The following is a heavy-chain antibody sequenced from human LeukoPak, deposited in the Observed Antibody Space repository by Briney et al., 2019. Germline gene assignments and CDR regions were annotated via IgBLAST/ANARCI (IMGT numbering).Heavy chain of an antibody. Sequence: GASVKVSCKASGYTFTSYDINWVRQATGQGLEWMGWMNPNSGNTGYAQKFQGRVTMTRNTSISTAYMELSSLRSEDTAVYYCARGLRIVGATTSYYSDYWGQGTLVTVSS. CDR1: GYTFTSYD. D-gene: IGHD1-26*01. CDR3: ARGLRIVGATTSYYSDY. CDR2: MNPNSGNT. J-gene: IGHJ4*02. V-gene: IGHV1-8*01.